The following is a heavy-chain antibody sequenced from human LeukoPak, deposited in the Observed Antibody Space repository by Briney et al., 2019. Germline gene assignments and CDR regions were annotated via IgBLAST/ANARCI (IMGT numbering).Heavy chain of an antibody. J-gene: IGHJ5*02. D-gene: IGHD2-21*02. CDR3: ARLTSFADLLTATRRSWFDP. CDR2: IFPGDSDT. Sequence: GGSLEISFKGSGYRFSSFWIAWVRPRPGKGLEWMGIIFPGDSDTRYRPSLQGQVTISVDKSIDTAFLQWSSLKASDSAIYYCARLTSFADLLTATRRSWFDPWGQGTLVTVSS. CDR1: GYRFSSFW. V-gene: IGHV5-51*01.